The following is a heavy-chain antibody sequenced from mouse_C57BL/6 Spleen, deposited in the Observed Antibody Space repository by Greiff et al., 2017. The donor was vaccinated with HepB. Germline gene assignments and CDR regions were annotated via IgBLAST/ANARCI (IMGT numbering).Heavy chain of an antibody. CDR2: IWSGGST. J-gene: IGHJ3*01. CDR3: ASSNPFAY. CDR1: GFSLTSYG. V-gene: IGHV2-2*01. Sequence: VQLVESGPGLVQPSQSLSITCTVSGFSLTSYGVHWVRQSPGKGLEWLGVIWSGGSTDYNAAFISRLSISKDNSKSQVFFKMNSLQADDTAIYYCASSNPFAYWGQGTLVTVSA. D-gene: IGHD2-5*01.